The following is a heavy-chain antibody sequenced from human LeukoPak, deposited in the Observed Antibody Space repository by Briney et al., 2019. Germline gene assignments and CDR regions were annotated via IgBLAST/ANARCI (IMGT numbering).Heavy chain of an antibody. Sequence: GASVKVSCKASGGTFSSYAISWVRQAPGQGLEWMGIINPSGGSTSYAQKFQGRVTMTRDTSTSTVYMELSSLRSEDTAVYYCARGSGQWLVLLSRRGGFDYWGQGTLVTVSS. J-gene: IGHJ4*02. D-gene: IGHD6-19*01. CDR2: INPSGGST. CDR1: GGTFSSYA. V-gene: IGHV1-46*01. CDR3: ARGSGQWLVLLSRRGGFDY.